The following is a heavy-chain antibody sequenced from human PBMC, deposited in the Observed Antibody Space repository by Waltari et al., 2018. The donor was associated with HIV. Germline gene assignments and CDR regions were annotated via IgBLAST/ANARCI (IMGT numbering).Heavy chain of an antibody. V-gene: IGHV4-38-2*02. CDR2: MFHNGST. J-gene: IGHJ5*02. CDR1: GHSISSGYC. Sequence: QVQLQESGPGLVKPSETLYLTCAVSGHSISSGYCWGWNRQPPGKALEWIGSMFHNGSTYYNPSLKSRVTISVDTSKNQFSLKLSSVTSADTAIYYCAREWGTLMVAWFDPWGQGTLVTVSS. D-gene: IGHD3-10*01. CDR3: AREWGTLMVAWFDP.